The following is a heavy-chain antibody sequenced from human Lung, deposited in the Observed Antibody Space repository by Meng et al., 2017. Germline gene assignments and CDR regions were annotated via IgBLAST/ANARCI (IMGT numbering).Heavy chain of an antibody. Sequence: QVPRRVAGPGLVKPSGPLSLTCAVSGGSISSDNWWSWVRQPPGKGLEWIGEIYHSGSTNYNPSLKSRITISVDKPKNQFSLTLSSVTAADTAVYYCTKNDFYCLGYWGQGTLVTVSS. CDR3: TKNDFYCLGY. V-gene: IGHV4-4*02. J-gene: IGHJ4*02. D-gene: IGHD2-21*01. CDR1: GGSISSDNW. CDR2: IYHSGST.